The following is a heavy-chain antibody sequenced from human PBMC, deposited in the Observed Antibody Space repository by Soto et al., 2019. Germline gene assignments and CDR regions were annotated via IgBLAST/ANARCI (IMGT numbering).Heavy chain of an antibody. CDR1: GFTFSTHT. Sequence: EVQLVESGGSLVKPGGSLRLSCAASGFTFSTHTMNWVRQAPGKGLEWLSYISSGSRTIYYADSVMGRFTISRDNAQNSLYLLMHSLRDEDTAVYYCATGSGNGSGYWGQGTLVTVSS. CDR3: ATGSGNGSGY. V-gene: IGHV3-48*02. CDR2: ISSGSRTI. J-gene: IGHJ4*02. D-gene: IGHD3-10*01.